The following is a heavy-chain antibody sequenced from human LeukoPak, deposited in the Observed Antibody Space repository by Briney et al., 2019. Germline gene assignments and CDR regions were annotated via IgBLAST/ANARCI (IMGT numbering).Heavy chain of an antibody. V-gene: IGHV4-34*01. Sequence: SETLSLTCAVYGGSFSGYYWSWIRQPPGKGLEWIGYIYHSGSTYYNPSLKSRVTISVDRSKNQFSLKLSSVTAADTAVYYCARKGLGGDLFDYWGQGTLVTVSS. CDR1: GGSFSGYY. D-gene: IGHD4-17*01. J-gene: IGHJ4*02. CDR2: IYHSGST. CDR3: ARKGLGGDLFDY.